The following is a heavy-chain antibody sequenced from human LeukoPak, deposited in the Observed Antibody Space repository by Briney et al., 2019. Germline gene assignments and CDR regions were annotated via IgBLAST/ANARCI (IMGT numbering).Heavy chain of an antibody. V-gene: IGHV1-2*02. D-gene: IGHD6-13*01. CDR3: ARGGSRSSGAFDI. CDR1: GYTFTGYY. Sequence: ASVKVSCKASGYTFTGYYLHWVRQAPGQGLEWEVWINPNNGGTNYAQTFQGRVTMTRDTSISTAYMELSRLRFDDTAVYYCARGGSRSSGAFDIWGQGTMVTVSS. CDR2: INPNNGGT. J-gene: IGHJ3*02.